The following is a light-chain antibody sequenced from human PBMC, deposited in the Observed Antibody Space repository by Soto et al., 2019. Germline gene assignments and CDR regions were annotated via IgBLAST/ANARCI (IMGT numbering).Light chain of an antibody. J-gene: IGKJ1*01. CDR3: QQYYTWPRGT. Sequence: IVMTQSPGTLAVSPGERATLSCRASQGVIVNLAWYQQKPGQAPRLLIFGASTRAAGVPARFSGSGSGTEFTLTISSLQSADIGVYYCQQYYTWPRGTFGQGTRVEIK. CDR1: QGVIVN. CDR2: GAS. V-gene: IGKV3-15*01.